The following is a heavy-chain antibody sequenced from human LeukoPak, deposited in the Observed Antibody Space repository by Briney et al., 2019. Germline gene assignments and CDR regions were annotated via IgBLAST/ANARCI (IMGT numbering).Heavy chain of an antibody. J-gene: IGHJ3*02. Sequence: GRTLRRSCAASAFTFSGDAMSWVREASGKGVVWVSGISGGDDSTYYADSVKGRFTISRDNSKNTLYLQMNSLRAEDTAVYYCAKVDRTGLDAFDIWGQGTMVTVSS. CDR2: ISGGDDST. CDR3: AKVDRTGLDAFDI. D-gene: IGHD7-27*01. V-gene: IGHV3-23*01. CDR1: AFTFSGDA.